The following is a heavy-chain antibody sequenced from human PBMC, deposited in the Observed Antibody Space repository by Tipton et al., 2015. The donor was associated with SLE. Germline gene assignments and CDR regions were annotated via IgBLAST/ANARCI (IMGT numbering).Heavy chain of an antibody. CDR3: AKIPVGQQLGYDY. CDR1: GFTFSNYW. J-gene: IGHJ4*02. D-gene: IGHD6-13*01. Sequence: GSLRLSCVVSGFTFSNYWMSWVRQAPGKGLEWVANIKQDGSEKYYVDSVKGRFTVSRDNSKNTLYLQMNSLRVEDTAIYYCAKIPVGQQLGYDYWGQGTLVTVSS. CDR2: IKQDGSEK. V-gene: IGHV3-7*01.